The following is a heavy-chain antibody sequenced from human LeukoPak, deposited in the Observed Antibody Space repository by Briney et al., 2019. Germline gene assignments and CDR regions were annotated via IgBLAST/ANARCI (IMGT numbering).Heavy chain of an antibody. CDR3: AKDPPTVMANAFHI. D-gene: IGHD5-18*01. J-gene: IGHJ3*02. Sequence: PGESLRLSCAASGFTFSSYGMSWVRQAPGKGLEWVSSISGSGGTTYYADSVKGRFTISRDNSKNTLYLQMNSLGADDTAVYSCAKDPPTVMANAFHIWGQGTMVTVS. CDR1: GFTFSSYG. CDR2: ISGSGGTT. V-gene: IGHV3-23*01.